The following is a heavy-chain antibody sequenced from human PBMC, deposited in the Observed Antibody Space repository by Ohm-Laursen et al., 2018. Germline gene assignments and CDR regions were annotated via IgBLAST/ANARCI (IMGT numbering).Heavy chain of an antibody. J-gene: IGHJ4*02. CDR1: GFTFSSYA. V-gene: IGHV3-23*01. D-gene: IGHD3-10*01. Sequence: SLRLSCAASGFTFSSYAMSWVRQAPGKGLEWVSAISGSGGSTYYADSAKGRFTISRDNSKNTLYLQMNSLRAEDTAVYYCAKDITMVRGVFDYWGQGTLVTVSS. CDR3: AKDITMVRGVFDY. CDR2: ISGSGGST.